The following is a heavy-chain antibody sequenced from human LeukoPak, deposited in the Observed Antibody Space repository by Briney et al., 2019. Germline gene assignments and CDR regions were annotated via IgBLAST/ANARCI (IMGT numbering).Heavy chain of an antibody. CDR2: INHSGST. Sequence: SETLSLTCAVYGGSFSGYYWSWIRQPPGRGPEWIGEINHSGSTNYNPSLKSRVTISVDTSKNQFSLKLSSVTAADTAVYYCARVGRIAAHLDYWGQGTLVTVSS. D-gene: IGHD6-6*01. CDR3: ARVGRIAAHLDY. J-gene: IGHJ4*02. V-gene: IGHV4-34*01. CDR1: GGSFSGYY.